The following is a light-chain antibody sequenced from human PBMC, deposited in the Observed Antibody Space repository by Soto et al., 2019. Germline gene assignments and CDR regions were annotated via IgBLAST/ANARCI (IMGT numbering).Light chain of an antibody. Sequence: QMTQSPSSLSASVGDRVTITCQASQDISDYLNWYQQKPGAAPKLLIYDASRLQGGVSSRFSGSGSGTDFTLSISSLQPEDFATYYCLQDYNYPWTFGQGTKVDIK. CDR2: DAS. CDR1: QDISDY. J-gene: IGKJ1*01. V-gene: IGKV1-6*02. CDR3: LQDYNYPWT.